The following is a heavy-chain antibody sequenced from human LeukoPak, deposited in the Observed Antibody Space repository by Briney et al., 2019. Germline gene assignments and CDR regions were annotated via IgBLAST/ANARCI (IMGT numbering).Heavy chain of an antibody. V-gene: IGHV3-48*03. CDR1: GFTFSSYE. Sequence: GSLRLSCAASGFTFSSYEMNWVRQAPGKGLEWVSYISSSGSTIYYADSVKGRFTISRDNAKNSLYLQMNSLRAEDTAVYYCARGGAYCGGDCYNAFDIWGQGTMVTVSS. D-gene: IGHD2-21*02. CDR3: ARGGAYCGGDCYNAFDI. J-gene: IGHJ3*02. CDR2: ISSSGSTI.